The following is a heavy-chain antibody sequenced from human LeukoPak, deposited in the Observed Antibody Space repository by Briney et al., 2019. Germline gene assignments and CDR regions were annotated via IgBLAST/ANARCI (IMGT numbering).Heavy chain of an antibody. D-gene: IGHD5-18*01. CDR1: GGTFSSYA. J-gene: IGHJ4*02. Sequence: SVKVSCKASGGTFSSYAISWVRQAPGQGLEWMEGIIPIFGTANYAQKFQGRVTITADESTSTAYMELSSLRSEETAVYYCARDMLGGYSYGYLDYWGQGTLVTVSS. CDR2: IIPIFGTA. CDR3: ARDMLGGYSYGYLDY. V-gene: IGHV1-69*13.